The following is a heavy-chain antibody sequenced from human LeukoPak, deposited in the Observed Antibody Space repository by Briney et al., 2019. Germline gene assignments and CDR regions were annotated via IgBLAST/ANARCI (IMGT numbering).Heavy chain of an antibody. CDR1: GFTFSTYW. CDR2: LKQDGSEK. J-gene: IGHJ4*02. D-gene: IGHD6-13*01. CDR3: ARGRQAYSSTWYAIEY. Sequence: SGRSLGLSCAASGFTFSTYWMSWVRQAPGKGLECVANLKQDGSEKYVDSVKGRFTISRDNAKNSLYLQMNSLRVEDTAVYYCARGRQAYSSTWYAIEYWGQGALVTVSS. V-gene: IGHV3-7*03.